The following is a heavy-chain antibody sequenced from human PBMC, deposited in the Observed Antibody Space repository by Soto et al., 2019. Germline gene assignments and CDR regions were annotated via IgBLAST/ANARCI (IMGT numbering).Heavy chain of an antibody. V-gene: IGHV1-69*13. J-gene: IGHJ6*02. CDR3: ARGGSSSADYYYYGMDV. D-gene: IGHD6-6*01. CDR2: IIPIFGTA. Sequence: GPSVKVSCKASGGTFSSYAISWVRQAPGQGLEWMGGIIPIFGTANYAQKFQGRVTITADESTSTAYMELSSLRSEDTAVYYCARGGSSSADYYYYGMDVWGQGTTVNVS. CDR1: GGTFSSYA.